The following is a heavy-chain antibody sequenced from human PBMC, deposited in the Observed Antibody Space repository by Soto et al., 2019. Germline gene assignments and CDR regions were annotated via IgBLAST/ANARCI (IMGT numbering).Heavy chain of an antibody. CDR3: ASKSLDAFDI. V-gene: IGHV1-3*01. J-gene: IGHJ3*02. CDR1: GYTFTSYA. CDR2: SNAGNGNT. Sequence: ASVKVSCKASGYTFTSYAMHWVRQAPGQRLAWMGWSNAGNGNTKYSQKFQGRDTITRDTSASTAYMELSSLRSEDTAVYYCASKSLDAFDIWGQGTMVTVSS.